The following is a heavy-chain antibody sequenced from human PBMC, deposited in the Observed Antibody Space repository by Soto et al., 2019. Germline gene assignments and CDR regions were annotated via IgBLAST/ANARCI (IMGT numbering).Heavy chain of an antibody. J-gene: IGHJ4*02. CDR2: ITSDTKTI. V-gene: IGHV3-48*02. CDR3: AGSVEGHVDS. Sequence: EVQLVESGGDLVQRGGSLRLSCAASGFTFNIYSMNWVRQAPGKGLEWCSYITSDTKTIKYTDSVKGRFTICRDNAKNSVFLQMNSVGDEDTAGYYCAGSVEGHVDSWGQGTVVTVSS. D-gene: IGHD3-3*01. CDR1: GFTFNIYS.